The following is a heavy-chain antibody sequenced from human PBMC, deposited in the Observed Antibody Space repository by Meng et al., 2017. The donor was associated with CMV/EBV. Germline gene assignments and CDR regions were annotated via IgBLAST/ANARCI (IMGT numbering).Heavy chain of an antibody. D-gene: IGHD2-2*01. Sequence: SVKVSCKASGGTFSSYAISWVRQAPGQGLEWMEGIIPIFGTANYAQKFQGRVTITTDESTSTAYMELSSLRSEDTAVYYCARGEPAASSNWFDPWGQGTLVTVSS. V-gene: IGHV1-69*05. CDR2: IIPIFGTA. CDR1: GGTFSSYA. J-gene: IGHJ5*02. CDR3: ARGEPAASSNWFDP.